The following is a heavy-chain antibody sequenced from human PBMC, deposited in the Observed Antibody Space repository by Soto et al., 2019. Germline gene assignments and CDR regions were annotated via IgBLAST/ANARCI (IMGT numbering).Heavy chain of an antibody. J-gene: IGHJ2*01. CDR2: VSYDGGSK. D-gene: IGHD2-15*01. CDR3: AKIYCGGGSCYWFFDL. CDR1: GFTFRSHG. V-gene: IGHV3-30*18. Sequence: QMQLVESGGGVVQPGRSLRLSCAASGFTFRSHGMHWVRQAPGKGLEWVAVVSYDGGSKYYADSVKGRFTVSRDNSKNTLYLEMNSLRTDDTAVYYCAKIYCGGGSCYWFFDLWGRGTLVTVSS.